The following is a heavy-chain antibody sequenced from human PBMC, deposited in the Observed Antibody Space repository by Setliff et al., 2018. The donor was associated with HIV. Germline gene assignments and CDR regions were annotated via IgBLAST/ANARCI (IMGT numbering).Heavy chain of an antibody. J-gene: IGHJ5*02. CDR1: GGSISSSTYY. CDR2: IFYTGST. D-gene: IGHD2-15*01. V-gene: IGHV4-39*07. Sequence: PSETLSLTCSVSGGSISSSTYYWGWIRQPPGKGLEWIGDIFYTGSTYYNPSLKSRVAISVDTSENQFSLKLTSVTAADTAVYYCAKGPVSGVDLWGQGTLVTVSS. CDR3: AKGPVSGVDL.